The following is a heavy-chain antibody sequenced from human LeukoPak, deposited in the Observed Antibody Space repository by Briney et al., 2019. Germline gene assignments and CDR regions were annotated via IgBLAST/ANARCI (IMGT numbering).Heavy chain of an antibody. CDR1: GFTFSSDA. CDR3: ARTGNYYGSGSYSAKIDS. CDR2: ISFDGINK. J-gene: IGHJ4*02. V-gene: IGHV3-30*04. Sequence: GGSLSLSCAASGFTFSSDAMHWVRQDPGKGLEWVVFISFDGINKYYADSVKGRFTIARDNSKDTLAQKMASLRAEDTAVYYCARTGNYYGSGSYSAKIDSWGQGTLVTVSS. D-gene: IGHD3-10*01.